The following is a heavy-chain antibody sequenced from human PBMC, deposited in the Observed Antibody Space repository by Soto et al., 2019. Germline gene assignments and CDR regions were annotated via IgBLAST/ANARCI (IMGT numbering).Heavy chain of an antibody. CDR1: GFAFRTYW. CDR2: INGDGSRV. V-gene: IGHV3-74*01. CDR3: ARDTGYSSAL. D-gene: IGHD6-25*01. J-gene: IGHJ4*02. Sequence: EVQLVESGGGLVQPGGSLRLSCAASGFAFRTYWMHWVRQAPGKGLVWLSHINGDGSRVSYADSVKGRFTISRDNAKNTLYLQRSSLRVEDTAVYFCARDTGYSSALWGQGTPVTVSP.